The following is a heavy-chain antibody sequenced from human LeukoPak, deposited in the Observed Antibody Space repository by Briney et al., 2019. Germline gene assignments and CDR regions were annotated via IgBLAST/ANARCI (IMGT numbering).Heavy chain of an antibody. CDR3: ARDGEEHSTVTTSPLDY. V-gene: IGHV3-21*01. D-gene: IGHD4-17*01. CDR1: GFTFSSYS. CDR2: ISSSSSYI. Sequence: GGSLRLSCAASGFTFSSYSMNWVRQAPGKGLEWVSSISSSSSYIYYADSVEGRFTISRDNAKNSLYLQMNSLRAEDTAVYYCARDGEEHSTVTTSPLDYWGQGTLVTVSS. J-gene: IGHJ4*02.